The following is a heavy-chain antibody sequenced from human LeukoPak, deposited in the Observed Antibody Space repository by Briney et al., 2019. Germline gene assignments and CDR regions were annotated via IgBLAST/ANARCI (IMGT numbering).Heavy chain of an antibody. CDR3: ARGPWSTSCRWYYYYMDV. Sequence: SETLSLTCTVSGGSISSGGYYWSWIRQHPGKGLEWIGYIYYSGSTYYNPSLKSRVTISVDTSKNQFSLKLSSVTAADTAVYYCARGPWSTSCRWYYYYMDVWGKGTTVTVSS. V-gene: IGHV4-31*03. J-gene: IGHJ6*03. D-gene: IGHD2-2*01. CDR1: GGSISSGGYY. CDR2: IYYSGST.